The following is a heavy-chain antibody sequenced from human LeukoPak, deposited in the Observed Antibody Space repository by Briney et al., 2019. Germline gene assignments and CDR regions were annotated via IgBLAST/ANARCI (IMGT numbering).Heavy chain of an antibody. V-gene: IGHV1-18*01. CDR2: ISAYNGYT. CDR1: GGTFSSYA. D-gene: IGHD2-2*01. Sequence: ASVKVSCKASGGTFSSYAISWVRQAPGQGLEWMGWISAYNGYTNYAQKLQGRVTMTTDTSTTTAYMELRSLRSDDTAVYYCARDRGYCTSTTCPVDYWGQGTLVTVSS. CDR3: ARDRGYCTSTTCPVDY. J-gene: IGHJ4*02.